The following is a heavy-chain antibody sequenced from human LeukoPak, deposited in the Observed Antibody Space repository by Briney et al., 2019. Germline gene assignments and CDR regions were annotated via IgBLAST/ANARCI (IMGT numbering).Heavy chain of an antibody. CDR2: IYHSGST. CDR1: GGSISSGGYY. V-gene: IGHV4-30-2*01. Sequence: SQTLSLTCTVSGGSISSGGYYWSWIRQPPGKGLEWIGYIYHSGSTYYNPSLKSRVTISVDRSKNQFSLKLSSVTAADTAVYYCARAEDIQYQLWYYYGMDVWGQGTTVTVSS. J-gene: IGHJ6*02. CDR3: ARAEDIQYQLWYYYGMDV. D-gene: IGHD2-2*01.